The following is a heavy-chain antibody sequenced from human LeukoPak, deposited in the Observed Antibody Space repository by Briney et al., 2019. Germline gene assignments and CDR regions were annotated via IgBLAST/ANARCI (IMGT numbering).Heavy chain of an antibody. Sequence: PGGSLRLSCAASGFTFSSYAMHWVRQAPGKGLEWVAVISYDGSNKYYADSVKGRFTISRDNSKNTLYLQMNSLRAEDTAVYYCARELGSGSSYDAFDIWGQGTMVTVSS. CDR1: GFTFSSYA. J-gene: IGHJ3*02. V-gene: IGHV3-30-3*01. D-gene: IGHD6-19*01. CDR3: ARELGSGSSYDAFDI. CDR2: ISYDGSNK.